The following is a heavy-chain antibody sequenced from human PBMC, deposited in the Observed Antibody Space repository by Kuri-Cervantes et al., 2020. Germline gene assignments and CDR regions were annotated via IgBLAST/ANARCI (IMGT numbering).Heavy chain of an antibody. CDR1: GYTFTGYY. CDR3: ARETGSGYYRGYFDY. J-gene: IGHJ4*02. CDR2: INPNSGGT. D-gene: IGHD3-22*01. Sequence: ASVKVSCKASGYTFTGYYMHWVRQAPGQGLEWMGWINPNSGGTNYAQKFQGRVTMTRDTSTSTVYMELSSLRSEDTAVYYCARETGSGYYRGYFDYWGQGTLVTVSS. V-gene: IGHV1-2*02.